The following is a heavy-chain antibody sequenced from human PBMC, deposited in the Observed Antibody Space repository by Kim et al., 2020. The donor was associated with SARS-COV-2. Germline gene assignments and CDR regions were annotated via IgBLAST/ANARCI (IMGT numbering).Heavy chain of an antibody. V-gene: IGHV3-48*02. Sequence: KGRFTISRDNAKNSLYLQMNSLRDEDTAVYYWARDGKLRFLEWLPYGMDVWGQGTTVTVSS. CDR3: ARDGKLRFLEWLPYGMDV. J-gene: IGHJ6*02. D-gene: IGHD3-3*01.